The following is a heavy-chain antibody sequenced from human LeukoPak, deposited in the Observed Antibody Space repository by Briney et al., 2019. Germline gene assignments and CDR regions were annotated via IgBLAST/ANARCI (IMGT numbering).Heavy chain of an antibody. J-gene: IGHJ6*02. D-gene: IGHD2-8*01. Sequence: GGSLRLSCAASGFIFSTFRMNWVRQAPGKGLEWISCINPSSTTFYYADSVKGRFTISRDNAKNSLYLQMNSLRDGDTAIYYCAVDHTSGTIYHGLVVWGQGTTVTVSS. V-gene: IGHV3-48*02. CDR2: INPSSTTF. CDR1: GFIFSTFR. CDR3: AVDHTSGTIYHGLVV.